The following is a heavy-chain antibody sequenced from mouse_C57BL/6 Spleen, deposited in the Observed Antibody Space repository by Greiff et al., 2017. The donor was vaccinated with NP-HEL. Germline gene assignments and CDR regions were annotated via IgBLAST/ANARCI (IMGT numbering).Heavy chain of an antibody. CDR1: GFNIKDDY. V-gene: IGHV14-4*01. CDR3: TSDSY. J-gene: IGHJ3*01. Sequence: VQLQQSGAELVRPGASVKLSCTASGFNIKDDYMHWVKQRPEQGLEWIGWIDPENGDTEYASKFKGKATITADKSSNTAYLQLNTVTSCDTAVYYCTSDSYWGQGTLVTVSA. CDR2: IDPENGDT.